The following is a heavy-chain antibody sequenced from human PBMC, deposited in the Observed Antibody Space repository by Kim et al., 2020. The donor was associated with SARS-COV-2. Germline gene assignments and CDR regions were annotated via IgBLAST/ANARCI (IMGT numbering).Heavy chain of an antibody. Sequence: GGSLRLSCAASGFTFSSYAMHWVRQAPGKGLEWVAVISYDGSNKYYADSVKGRFTISRDNSKNTLYLQMNSLRAEDTAVYYCARDLADSSGYYRITPLNYYYYYGMDVWGQGTTVTVSS. CDR1: GFTFSSYA. V-gene: IGHV3-30-3*01. D-gene: IGHD3-22*01. CDR2: ISYDGSNK. J-gene: IGHJ6*02. CDR3: ARDLADSSGYYRITPLNYYYYYGMDV.